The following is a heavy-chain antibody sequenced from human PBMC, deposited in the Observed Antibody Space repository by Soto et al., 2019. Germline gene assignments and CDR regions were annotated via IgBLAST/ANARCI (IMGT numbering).Heavy chain of an antibody. D-gene: IGHD3-22*01. J-gene: IGHJ4*02. CDR3: ARGQDDDYYDSSGYYYRY. V-gene: IGHV4-34*01. CDR2: INHSGST. Sequence: PSETLSLTCAVYGGSFSGYYWSWIRQPPGKGLEWIGEINHSGSTNYNPSLKSRVTISVDTSKNQFSLKLSSVTAADTAVYYCARGQDDDYYDSSGYYYRYWGQGTLVTVS. CDR1: GGSFSGYY.